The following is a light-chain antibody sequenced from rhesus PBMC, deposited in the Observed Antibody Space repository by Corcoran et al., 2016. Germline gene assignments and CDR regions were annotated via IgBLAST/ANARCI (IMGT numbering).Light chain of an antibody. V-gene: IGKV3-24*04. CDR3: QQSSNLWT. Sequence: ETVVTQSPATLSLSPGERATLSCRASQSVGSYLAWYQQKPGQAPRLLIDGASRRATGIPDRFSGSGSGTDFTHTISSLEPEDVGVYYCQQSSNLWTFGQGTKVEIK. CDR1: QSVGSY. J-gene: IGKJ1*01. CDR2: GAS.